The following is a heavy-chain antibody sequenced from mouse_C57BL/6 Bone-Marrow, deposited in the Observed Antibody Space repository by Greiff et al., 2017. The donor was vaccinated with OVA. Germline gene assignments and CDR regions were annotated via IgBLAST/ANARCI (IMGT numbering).Heavy chain of an antibody. CDR1: GFTFSSYG. D-gene: IGHD1-1*01. CDR2: ISSGGSYT. Sequence: EVKLVESGGDLVKPGGSLKLSCAASGFTFSSYGMSWVRQTPDKRLEWVATISSGGSYTYYPDSVQGRFTISRDNAKNTLYLQMSSLKSEDSAMYYCARQGITTVVATKYFDVWGTGTTVTVSS. V-gene: IGHV5-6*01. J-gene: IGHJ1*03. CDR3: ARQGITTVVATKYFDV.